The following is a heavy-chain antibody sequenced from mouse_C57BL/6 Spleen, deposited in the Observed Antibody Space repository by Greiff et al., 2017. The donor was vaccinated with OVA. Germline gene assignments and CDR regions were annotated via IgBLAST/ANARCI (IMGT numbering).Heavy chain of an antibody. V-gene: IGHV5-16*01. CDR3: AREDDGYPYFDY. J-gene: IGHJ2*01. D-gene: IGHD2-3*01. Sequence: EVNVVESEGGLVQPGSSMKLSCTASVFTFSDYYMAWVRQVPEKGLEWVANINYDGSSTYYLDSLKSRFIISRDNAKNILYLQMSSLKSEDTATYYCAREDDGYPYFDYWGQGTTLTVSS. CDR2: INYDGSST. CDR1: VFTFSDYY.